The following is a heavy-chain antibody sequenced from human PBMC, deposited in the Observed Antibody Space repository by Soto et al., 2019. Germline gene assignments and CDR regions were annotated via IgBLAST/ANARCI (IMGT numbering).Heavy chain of an antibody. V-gene: IGHV3-30*02. J-gene: IGHJ3*02. D-gene: IGHD1-26*01. CDR3: AKEFQWELHAFDI. Sequence: VGSLILSCAASGFTFSTYGMHWVRQAPGKGLEWVAVMGNDGITTFYADSVKGRFTISRDNSKNTLFLQMNSLRADDTAVYYCAKEFQWELHAFDIWGQGTMVTVSS. CDR1: GFTFSTYG. CDR2: MGNDGITT.